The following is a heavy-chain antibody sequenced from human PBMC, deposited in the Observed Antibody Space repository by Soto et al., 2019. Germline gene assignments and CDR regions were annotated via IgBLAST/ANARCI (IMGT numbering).Heavy chain of an antibody. J-gene: IGHJ3*02. D-gene: IGHD2-15*01. V-gene: IGHV1-18*01. Sequence: ASVKVSCKASGYTFTSYGISWVRQAPGQGLEWMGWISAYNGNTNYAEKLQGRVTKPTDTSTSTAYMELRSLRSDDTAVYYCARDRIVVVVAATPGAFDIWGQGTRVTVSS. CDR1: GYTFTSYG. CDR3: ARDRIVVVVAATPGAFDI. CDR2: ISAYNGNT.